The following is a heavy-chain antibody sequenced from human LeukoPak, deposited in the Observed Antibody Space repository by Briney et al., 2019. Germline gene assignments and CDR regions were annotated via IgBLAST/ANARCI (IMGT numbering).Heavy chain of an antibody. D-gene: IGHD2-2*01. V-gene: IGHV3-49*02. Sequence: WIRQAPGKGLEWVGFIRSKAYGGTTEYAASVKGRSTISRDDSKSIAYLQMNSLKTEDTAVYYCTRDYLAPYCSSTSCYASAADYWGQGTLVTVSS. J-gene: IGHJ4*02. CDR2: IRSKAYGGTT. CDR3: TRDYLAPYCSSTSCYASAADY.